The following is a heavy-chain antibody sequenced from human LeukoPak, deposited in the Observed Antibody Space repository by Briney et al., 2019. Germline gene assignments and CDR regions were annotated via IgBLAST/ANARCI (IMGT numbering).Heavy chain of an antibody. Sequence: ASVKVSCKASGYTFTSYGISCVRQAPGQRLERMGWISAAIGHPNYAQKLQGRVTMTTDTSTSTAYMELRSLRSDDTAVYYCARVHDSSGYWDYWGQGTLVTVSS. CDR3: ARVHDSSGYWDY. D-gene: IGHD3-22*01. V-gene: IGHV1-18*01. J-gene: IGHJ4*02. CDR1: GYTFTSYG. CDR2: ISAAIGHP.